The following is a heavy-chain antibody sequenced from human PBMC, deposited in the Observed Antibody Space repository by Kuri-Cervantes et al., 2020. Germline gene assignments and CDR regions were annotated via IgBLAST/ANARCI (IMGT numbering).Heavy chain of an antibody. V-gene: IGHV3-11*04. J-gene: IGHJ3*02. CDR3: AKGDYGDYVLRDAFDI. Sequence: GESLKISCAASGFTFSDYYMSWIRQAPGKGLEWVSYISSSGSTIYYADSVKGRFTISRDNSKNTLYLQMNSLRAEDTAVYYCAKGDYGDYVLRDAFDIWGQGTMVTVSS. CDR1: GFTFSDYY. D-gene: IGHD4-17*01. CDR2: ISSSGSTI.